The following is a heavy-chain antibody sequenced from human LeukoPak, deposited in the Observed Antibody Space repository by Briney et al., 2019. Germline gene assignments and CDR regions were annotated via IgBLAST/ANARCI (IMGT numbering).Heavy chain of an antibody. D-gene: IGHD2-2*01. V-gene: IGHV1-69*05. Sequence: SVKVSCKASRSTFSSYAISWVRQAPGPGLEWMGGIIPIFGTANYAQKFQGRVTITTDESTSTAYMELSSLRSEDTAVYYCARGPAAISDYMDVWGKGTTVTVSS. CDR3: ARGPAAISDYMDV. CDR1: RSTFSSYA. J-gene: IGHJ6*03. CDR2: IIPIFGTA.